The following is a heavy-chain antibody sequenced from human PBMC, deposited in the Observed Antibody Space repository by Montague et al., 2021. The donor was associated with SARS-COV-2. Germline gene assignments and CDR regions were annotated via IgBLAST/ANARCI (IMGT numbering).Heavy chain of an antibody. D-gene: IGHD4-17*01. J-gene: IGHJ6*02. CDR3: ARGTTVTTLFYYYYGMDV. CDR2: INHSGST. CDR1: GGSFSGYY. Sequence: SETLSLTCAVYGGSFSGYYWSWIRQPPGKGLEWIGEINHSGSTNXXPSLKSRVTISVDTSKNQFSLKLSSMTAADTAVYYCARGTTVTTLFYYYYGMDVWGQGTTVIVSS. V-gene: IGHV4-34*01.